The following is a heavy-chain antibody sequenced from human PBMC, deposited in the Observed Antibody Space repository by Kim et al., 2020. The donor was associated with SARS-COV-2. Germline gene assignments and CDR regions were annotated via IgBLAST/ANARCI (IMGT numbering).Heavy chain of an antibody. D-gene: IGHD2-2*01. J-gene: IGHJ6*02. CDR3: ARDIVVVPAARYGMDV. Sequence: SVKGRFTISRDNSKNTLYLQMNSLRAEDTAVYYCARDIVVVPAARYGMDVWGQGTTVTVSS. V-gene: IGHV3-30*01.